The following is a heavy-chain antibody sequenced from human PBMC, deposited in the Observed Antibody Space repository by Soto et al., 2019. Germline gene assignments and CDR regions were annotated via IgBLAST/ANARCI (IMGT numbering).Heavy chain of an antibody. CDR3: ARHQGYCIGDTCYPESLFGPFDI. CDR2: IYYSGST. D-gene: IGHD2-15*01. Sequence: SETLSLTCTVSGGSISSYYWSWIRQPPGKGLEWIAYIYYSGSTNYNPSLKSRVSISIDTSKNHFSLKLSSVTAADTAVYYCARHQGYCIGDTCYPESLFGPFDIWGQGTMVTVSS. J-gene: IGHJ3*02. V-gene: IGHV4-59*08. CDR1: GGSISSYY.